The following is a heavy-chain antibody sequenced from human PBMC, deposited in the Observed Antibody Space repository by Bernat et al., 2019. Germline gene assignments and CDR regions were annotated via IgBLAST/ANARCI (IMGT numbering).Heavy chain of an antibody. CDR3: ARGGVDNSNYGGLFDS. D-gene: IGHD4-4*01. Sequence: QVQLQQWGAGLLKPSETLSLTCAVSDGAFRTYYWGWIRQPPGKGLEWIGEINHSGSTNYNPSLKSRVTMSVDTSRNRFSLKLSSVTAADSAIYFCARGGVDNSNYGGLFDSWGQGTLLTVSS. CDR2: INHSGST. CDR1: DGAFRTYY. V-gene: IGHV4-34*02. J-gene: IGHJ4*02.